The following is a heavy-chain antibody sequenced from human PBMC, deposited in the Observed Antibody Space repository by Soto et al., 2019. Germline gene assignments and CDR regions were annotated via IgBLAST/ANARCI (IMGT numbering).Heavy chain of an antibody. J-gene: IGHJ6*03. CDR3: AASISGTRILYYYYYMDV. CDR1: GGYIRSYF. V-gene: IGHV4-59*01. D-gene: IGHD1-7*01. CDR2: IYYSGST. Sequence: NPSETLSLTCTVSGGYIRSYFWSWIWQPPGKGLEWIGYIYYSGSTNYNPSLKSRVTISVDTSKNQFSLKLSSVTAADTAVYYCAASISGTRILYYYYYMDVSGKGTTVTVSS.